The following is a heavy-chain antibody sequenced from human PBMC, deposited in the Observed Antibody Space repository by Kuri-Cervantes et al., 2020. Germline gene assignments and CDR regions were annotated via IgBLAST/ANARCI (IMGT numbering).Heavy chain of an antibody. Sequence: GSLRLSCTVSGGSISSSSYYWGWIRQPPGKGLEWIGSIYYSGSTYYNPSLQSRVTISVDTSKNQFSLKLSSVTAADTAVYYCARVGGSYYDFWSGSEWFDPWGQGTLVTVSS. CDR1: GGSISSSSYY. J-gene: IGHJ5*02. D-gene: IGHD3-3*01. V-gene: IGHV4-39*01. CDR3: ARVGGSYYDFWSGSEWFDP. CDR2: IYYSGST.